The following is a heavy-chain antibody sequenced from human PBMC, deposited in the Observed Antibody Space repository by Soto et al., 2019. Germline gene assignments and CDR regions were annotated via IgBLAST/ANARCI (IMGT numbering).Heavy chain of an antibody. CDR3: ASAESGLFDY. CDR2: ICYSGST. V-gene: IGHV4-30-4*08. J-gene: IGHJ4*02. Sequence: SETLSLTCTVSGGSISSGGYYWSWIRQHPGKGLEWIGYICYSGSTYHNPSLKSRTSMSVDTSKKQFSLKLTSVTAAAPSVYYCASAESGLFDYWGQGRMVTVSS. D-gene: IGHD5-12*01. CDR1: GGSISSGGYY.